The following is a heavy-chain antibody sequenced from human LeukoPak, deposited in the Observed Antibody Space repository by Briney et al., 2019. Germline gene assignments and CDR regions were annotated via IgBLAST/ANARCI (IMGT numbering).Heavy chain of an antibody. V-gene: IGHV4-4*07. J-gene: IGHJ6*03. Sequence: SEILSLTCTVSDGSINSYYWSWIRQPAGKGLEWIGRIYTTGRTNYNPSLKSRVTMSVDTSKNQISLNLNSVTAADTAVYYCARTIVAYFYMDVWGRGTTVTVSS. D-gene: IGHD2/OR15-2a*01. CDR3: ARTIVAYFYMDV. CDR1: DGSINSYY. CDR2: IYTTGRT.